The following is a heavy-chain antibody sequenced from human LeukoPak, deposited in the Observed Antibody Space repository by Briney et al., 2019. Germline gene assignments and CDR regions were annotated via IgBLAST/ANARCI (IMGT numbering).Heavy chain of an antibody. J-gene: IGHJ5*02. Sequence: SETLSLTCAVYGGSFSGYYWSWIRQPPGKGLEWIGEINHNGSTNCNPSLKSRVTISVDTSKNQFSLKLSSVTAADTAVYYCARGVHARWLVLSGWFDPWGQGTLVTVSS. D-gene: IGHD6-19*01. CDR3: ARGVHARWLVLSGWFDP. CDR2: INHNGST. CDR1: GGSFSGYY. V-gene: IGHV4-34*01.